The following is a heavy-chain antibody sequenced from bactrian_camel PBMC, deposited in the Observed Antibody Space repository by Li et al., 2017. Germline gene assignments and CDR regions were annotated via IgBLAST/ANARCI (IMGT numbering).Heavy chain of an antibody. V-gene: IGHV3S53*01. Sequence: HVQLVESGGGSVQSGGSLRLSCLASGDIFRIYSMAWFRQPPGKEREAVAATVSDGVTDYHASVKGRFTISRDNAKRTLYLQMNSLKPEDTALYYCATRVSSGHNYWGQGTQVTVS. D-gene: IGHD6*01. CDR2: TVSDGVT. J-gene: IGHJ4*01. CDR1: GDIFRIYS. CDR3: ATRVSSGHNY.